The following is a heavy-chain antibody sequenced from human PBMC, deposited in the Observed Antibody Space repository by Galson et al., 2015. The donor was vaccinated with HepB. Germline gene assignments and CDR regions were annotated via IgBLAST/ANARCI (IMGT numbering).Heavy chain of an antibody. Sequence: QSGAEVKKLGESLRISCKASGYTFTSFGISWVRQAPGQGLEWVGWIRPDNGGTNYAQNLQDRVTLSTDTSTSTAYMELRSLRSDDTAVYYCARGPYFGELTRILVLQHWGQGSLVTVSS. CDR2: IRPDNGGT. D-gene: IGHD3-10*01. CDR1: GYTFTSFG. CDR3: ARGPYFGELTRILVLQH. V-gene: IGHV1-18*04. J-gene: IGHJ1*01.